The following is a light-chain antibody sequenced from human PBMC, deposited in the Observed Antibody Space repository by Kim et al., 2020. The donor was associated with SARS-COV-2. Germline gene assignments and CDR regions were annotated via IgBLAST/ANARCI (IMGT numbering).Light chain of an antibody. CDR1: SLRSYS. CDR3: NSRDTSGNHLV. Sequence: ALGQTVNITSQGDSLRSYSASWCQQKSGQAPVLVIYDKNNRPSGIPDRFSGSISGNTASLTITGAQAEDEADYYCNSRDTSGNHLVFGGGTKLTVL. J-gene: IGLJ3*02. CDR2: DKN. V-gene: IGLV3-19*01.